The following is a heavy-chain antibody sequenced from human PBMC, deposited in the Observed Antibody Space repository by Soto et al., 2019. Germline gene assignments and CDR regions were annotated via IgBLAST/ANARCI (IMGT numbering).Heavy chain of an antibody. D-gene: IGHD6-19*01. Sequence: ASVKVSCKASGYTFTRYGMHWVRQAPGQRPEWMGWINGGNGNTKYSQKLQGKVTITRDTSASTAYMELRSLSSEDTGVYYCARGPLALADTSGFDPWGQGTVVTVSS. J-gene: IGHJ5*02. CDR2: INGGNGNT. CDR3: ARGPLALADTSGFDP. V-gene: IGHV1-3*01. CDR1: GYTFTRYG.